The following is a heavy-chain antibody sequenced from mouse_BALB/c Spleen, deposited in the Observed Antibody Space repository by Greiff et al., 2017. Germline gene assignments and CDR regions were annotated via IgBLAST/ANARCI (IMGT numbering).Heavy chain of an antibody. CDR1: GYTFTSYY. V-gene: IGHV1S16*01. Sequence: QVLLQQSGAELVKPGASVKLSCKASGYTFTSYYMYWVKQRPGQGLEWMGEINPSNGGTNFNEKFKSKATLTVDKSSSPAYMQLSSLTSADSAVYYCTITRLYYCGPFAYWGQGTLVTVSA. CDR2: INPSNGGT. J-gene: IGHJ3*01. D-gene: IGHD1-1*01. CDR3: TITRLYYCGPFAY.